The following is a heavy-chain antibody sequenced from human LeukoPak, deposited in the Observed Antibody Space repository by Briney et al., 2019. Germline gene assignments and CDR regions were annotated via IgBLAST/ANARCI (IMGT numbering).Heavy chain of an antibody. CDR2: ISRGGDYT. V-gene: IGHV3-21*04. D-gene: IGHD5-24*01. J-gene: IGHJ4*02. Sequence: GGSLRLSCAASGFTFSSYSMNWVRQAPGKGLEWVSSISRGGDYTYSEDSVKGRFTISRDNSENTLYLQMKSLRAEDTAVYYCARGDGYNFFDYWGQGTLVTVSS. CDR1: GFTFSSYS. CDR3: ARGDGYNFFDY.